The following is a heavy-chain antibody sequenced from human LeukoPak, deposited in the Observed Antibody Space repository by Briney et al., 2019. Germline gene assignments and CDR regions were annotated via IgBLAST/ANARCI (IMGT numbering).Heavy chain of an antibody. V-gene: IGHV3-64D*06. D-gene: IGHD1-14*01. Sequence: GSLRLSCSASGFTFSSYAMHWVRQAPGKGLEYVSAISSNGGSTYYADSVKGRFTISRDNSKNTLYLQMSSLRAEDTAVYYCVKWGTTYRYNRLDAFDIWGQGTMVTVSS. CDR3: VKWGTTYRYNRLDAFDI. CDR2: ISSNGGST. J-gene: IGHJ3*02. CDR1: GFTFSSYA.